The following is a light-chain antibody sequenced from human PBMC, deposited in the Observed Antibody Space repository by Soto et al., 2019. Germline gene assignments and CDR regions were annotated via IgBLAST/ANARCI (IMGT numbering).Light chain of an antibody. Sequence: EIVLTQSPGTLSLSPGGRATLSCRASQSVIRSYLAWYQHKPGQAPRLLIYGASSRATGIPDRFSGSGSGTDFTLTISRLEPEDFAVYYCQVYGYSPPITFGPGTKVDSK. CDR2: GAS. CDR1: QSVIRSY. CDR3: QVYGYSPPIT. J-gene: IGKJ3*01. V-gene: IGKV3-20*01.